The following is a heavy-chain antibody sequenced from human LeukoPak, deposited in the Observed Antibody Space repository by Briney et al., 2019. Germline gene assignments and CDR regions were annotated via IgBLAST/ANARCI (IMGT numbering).Heavy chain of an antibody. CDR1: GFTFSSYP. D-gene: IGHD3-10*01. J-gene: IGHJ4*02. CDR3: AKGTRGSGTSYNDDY. CDR2: ISCSGDGT. V-gene: IGHV3-23*01. Sequence: GGPLRLSCAASGFTFSSYPMSWVRQPPGKGLERVSTISCSGDGTYYAASVKGRFTISRDNPKNTLYLQMNSRRAEDTAIYYCAKGTRGSGTSYNDDYWGQGTLVTVSS.